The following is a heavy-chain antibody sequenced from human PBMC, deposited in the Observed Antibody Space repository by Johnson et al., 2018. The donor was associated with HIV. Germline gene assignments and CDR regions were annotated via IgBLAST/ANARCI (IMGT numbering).Heavy chain of an antibody. J-gene: IGHJ3*02. D-gene: IGHD1-1*01. CDR2: ISGSGGST. V-gene: IGHV3-23*04. Sequence: VQLVESGGGLVQPGRSLRLSCTASGFTFSSYAMSWVRQAPGKGLEWVSAISGSGGSTYYADSVKGRFIVSRDNSKNTLYLQMNSLRAEDTAVYYCARVNSAAAFDIWGQGTMVTVSS. CDR1: GFTFSSYA. CDR3: ARVNSAAAFDI.